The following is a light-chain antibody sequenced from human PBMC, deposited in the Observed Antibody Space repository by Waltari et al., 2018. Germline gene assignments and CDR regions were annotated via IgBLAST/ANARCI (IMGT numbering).Light chain of an antibody. CDR1: QSVFHNNNKNY. CDR2: WAS. CDR3: QRYFDIVL. V-gene: IGKV4-1*01. Sequence: DIVMTQSPDSLAVSLGERATINCKSSQSVFHNNNKNYIAWYQQKPGHPPQLLLYWASTRESGVPDRFSGSGSGTDFTLTISSLQAEDVAVYYCQRYFDIVLFGQGTRVEIK. J-gene: IGKJ5*01.